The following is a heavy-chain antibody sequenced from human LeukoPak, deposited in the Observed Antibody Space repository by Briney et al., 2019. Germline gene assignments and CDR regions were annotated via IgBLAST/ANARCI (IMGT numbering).Heavy chain of an antibody. CDR1: GGSISSYY. J-gene: IGHJ3*02. D-gene: IGHD1-26*01. CDR3: ARRGGGSYYHDVFDI. Sequence: SETLSLTCTVSGGSISSYYWSWIRQPPGKGLEWIGYIYYSGSTNYNPSLKSRVTISVDTSKNQFSLKLSSVTAADTAVYYCARRGGGSYYHDVFDIWGQGTMVTVSS. V-gene: IGHV4-59*08. CDR2: IYYSGST.